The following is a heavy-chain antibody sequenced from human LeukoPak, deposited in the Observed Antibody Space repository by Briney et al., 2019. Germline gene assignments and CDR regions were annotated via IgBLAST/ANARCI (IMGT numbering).Heavy chain of an antibody. D-gene: IGHD3-10*01. CDR1: GFTFSSYS. CDR2: ISSSSSYI. CDR3: AKDRTLIRGLISRVGDMDV. V-gene: IGHV3-21*01. J-gene: IGHJ6*03. Sequence: PGGSLRLSCAASGFTFSSYSMNWVRQAPGKGLELVSSISSSSSYIYYADSVKGRFTISRDNAKNSLYLQMNSLRAEDTAVYYCAKDRTLIRGLISRVGDMDVWGKGTTVTTSS.